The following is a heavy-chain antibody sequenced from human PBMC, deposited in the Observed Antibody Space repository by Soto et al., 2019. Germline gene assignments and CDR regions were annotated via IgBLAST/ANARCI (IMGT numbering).Heavy chain of an antibody. J-gene: IGHJ6*02. D-gene: IGHD1-26*01. CDR2: IYSNGGT. CDR1: GDSIGTYN. CDR3: VRQGIGALHGLVDV. V-gene: IGHV4-59*08. Sequence: QVQLQASGPGLVKPSDTLSLTCTVSGDSIGTYNWGWIRQPPGKRLEWMGYIYSNGGTSYNPALKSRVTISADTSTKQFSLRLSSVTAADTAVYYCVRQGIGALHGLVDVWGQGTTVTVSS.